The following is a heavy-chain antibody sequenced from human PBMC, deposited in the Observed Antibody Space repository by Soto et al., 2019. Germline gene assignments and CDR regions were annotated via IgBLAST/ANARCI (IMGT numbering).Heavy chain of an antibody. Sequence: SETLSLTSAVSSGSVSSAGYSWRWIRQPPGKGLEWIGYIYHSGSTYYNPSLKSRVTISVDRSKNQFSLKLSSVTAADTAVYYCARVPDRWGQGTLVTVSS. V-gene: IGHV4-30-2*01. CDR3: ARVPDR. D-gene: IGHD2-2*01. CDR2: IYHSGST. J-gene: IGHJ5*02. CDR1: SGSVSSAGYS.